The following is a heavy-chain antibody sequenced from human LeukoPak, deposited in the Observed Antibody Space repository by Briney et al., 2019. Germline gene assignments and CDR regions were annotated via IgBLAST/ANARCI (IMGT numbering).Heavy chain of an antibody. D-gene: IGHD6-6*01. J-gene: IGHJ6*03. CDR1: GGTFSSYA. Sequence: TVKVSCKASGGTFSSYAISWVRQAPGQGLEWIGGIIPIFGTANYAQKFQGRVTITTDESTSTAYMELSSLRSEDTAVYYCARSPVDYFSSSSTYYYYMDVWGKETTVTVSS. CDR3: ARSPVDYFSSSSTYYYYMDV. CDR2: IIPIFGTA. V-gene: IGHV1-69*05.